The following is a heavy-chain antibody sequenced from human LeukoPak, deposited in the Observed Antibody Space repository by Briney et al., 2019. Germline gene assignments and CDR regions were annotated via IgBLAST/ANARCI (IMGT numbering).Heavy chain of an antibody. D-gene: IGHD6-19*01. Sequence: GGSLRLSCAASGFTFTFYAMSWVRQAPGKGLEWVSAISGSGGSTYYADSVKGRFTISRDNSKNTLYLQMNSLRAEDTAVYYCAKGGSSGWFDVIDYWGQGTLVTVSS. CDR2: ISGSGGST. CDR1: GFTFTFYA. V-gene: IGHV3-23*01. CDR3: AKGGSSGWFDVIDY. J-gene: IGHJ4*02.